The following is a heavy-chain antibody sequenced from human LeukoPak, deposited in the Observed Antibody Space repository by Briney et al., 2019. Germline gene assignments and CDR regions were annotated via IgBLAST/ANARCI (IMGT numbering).Heavy chain of an antibody. CDR3: ARGYSGSYYGFWFDP. CDR1: GGTFSSYA. V-gene: IGHV1-69*05. D-gene: IGHD1-26*01. J-gene: IGHJ5*02. Sequence: ASVKVSCKASGGTFSSYAISWVRQAPGQGLEWIGGIIPIFGTANYAQKFQGRVTITTDESTSTAYMELSSLRSEDTAVYYCARGYSGSYYGFWFDPWGQGTLVTVSS. CDR2: IIPIFGTA.